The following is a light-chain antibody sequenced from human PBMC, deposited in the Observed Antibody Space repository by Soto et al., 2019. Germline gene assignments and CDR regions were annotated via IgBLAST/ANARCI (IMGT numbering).Light chain of an antibody. CDR2: AAS. V-gene: IGKV1-39*01. CDR3: QQSYSTLWT. Sequence: IQMTQSPSSLSASVGDRVTITCRASQSISSYLNWYQQKPGKAPKLLIYAASSLRSGVPSRFSGSGSGTDFTLTISSLQPEDFATYYCQQSYSTLWTFGRGTGGYQ. J-gene: IGKJ1*01. CDR1: QSISSY.